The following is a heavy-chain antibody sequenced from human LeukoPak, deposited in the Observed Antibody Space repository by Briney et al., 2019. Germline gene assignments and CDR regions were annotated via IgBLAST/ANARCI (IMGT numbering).Heavy chain of an antibody. V-gene: IGHV1-2*02. J-gene: IGHJ5*02. CDR1: GYTFTGYY. CDR2: INPNSGGT. Sequence: ASVKVSCKASGYTFTGYYMHWVRQAPGQGLEWMGWINPNSGGTNYAQKFQGRVTMTRDTSISTAYMELSSLRSEDTAVYYCARLRRLHNWFDPWGQGTLVTVSS. D-gene: IGHD6-25*01. CDR3: ARLRRLHNWFDP.